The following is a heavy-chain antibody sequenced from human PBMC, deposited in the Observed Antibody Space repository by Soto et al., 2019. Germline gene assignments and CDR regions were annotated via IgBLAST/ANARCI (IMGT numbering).Heavy chain of an antibody. CDR3: ARANILTTLEY. V-gene: IGHV1-3*01. Sequence: QVQLVQSGAEGKKPGASVKVSCETSGYTFANYPMHWVRQAPGQTLEWMGWINAGNGYTKYSQKFQGRVTITRHTPASMPYVEPSSLRAEDAAVYCCARANILTTLEYWGQGPLVTVSS. J-gene: IGHJ4*02. D-gene: IGHD1-1*01. CDR1: GYTFANYP. CDR2: INAGNGYT.